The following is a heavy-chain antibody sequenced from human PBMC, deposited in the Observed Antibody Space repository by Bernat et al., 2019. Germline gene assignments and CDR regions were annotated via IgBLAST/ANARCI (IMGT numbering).Heavy chain of an antibody. D-gene: IGHD4-17*01. CDR3: ASSKDYGDPRPSVYYYGMDV. J-gene: IGHJ6*02. CDR1: GFTFSGSA. V-gene: IGHV3-73*01. Sequence: EVQLVESGGGLVQPGGSLKLSCAASGFTFSGSAMHWVRQASGKGLEWVGRIRSKANSYATAYAASVKGRFTISRDDSKNTAYLQMNSLKTEDTAVYYCASSKDYGDPRPSVYYYGMDVWGQGTTVTVSS. CDR2: IRSKANSYAT.